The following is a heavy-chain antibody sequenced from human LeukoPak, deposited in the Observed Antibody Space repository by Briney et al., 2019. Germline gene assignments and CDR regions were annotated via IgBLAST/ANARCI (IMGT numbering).Heavy chain of an antibody. J-gene: IGHJ4*02. V-gene: IGHV1-18*01. Sequence: GASVKVSCKASGYTFTSYGISWVRQAPGQGLEWMGWISAYNGNTNYAQKLQGRVTMTTDTSTSTVYMELRSLRSDDTAVYYCARVASGYQFDYWGQGTLVTVSS. CDR2: ISAYNGNT. D-gene: IGHD5-12*01. CDR1: GYTFTSYG. CDR3: ARVASGYQFDY.